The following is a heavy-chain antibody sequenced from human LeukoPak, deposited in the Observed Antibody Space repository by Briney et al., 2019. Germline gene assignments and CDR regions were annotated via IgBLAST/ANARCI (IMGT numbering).Heavy chain of an antibody. CDR3: AKGYSSGWYYFDY. V-gene: IGHV3-30*18. D-gene: IGHD6-19*01. CDR1: GFTFSSYG. CDR2: ISYDGSNK. J-gene: IGHJ4*02. Sequence: GRSLRLSCAASGFTFSSYGMHWVRQAPGKGLEWVAVISYDGSNKYYADSVKGRFTISRDNSKNTLYLQMNSLRAEDTAVYYCAKGYSSGWYYFDYWGRGTLVTVSS.